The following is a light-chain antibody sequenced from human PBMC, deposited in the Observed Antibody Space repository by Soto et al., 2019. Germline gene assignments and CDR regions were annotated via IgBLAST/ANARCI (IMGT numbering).Light chain of an antibody. CDR1: SSDVGGYNY. V-gene: IGLV2-14*01. CDR2: DVS. CDR3: SSFTTNPLSYV. Sequence: QSALTQPASVSGSPGQSITISCTGTSSDVGGYNYVSWYQQHPGKVPKLMIYDVSNRPSGVSNRFSGSKSGNTASLTISGLQADDEADYYCSSFTTNPLSYVFGTGTKLTVL. J-gene: IGLJ1*01.